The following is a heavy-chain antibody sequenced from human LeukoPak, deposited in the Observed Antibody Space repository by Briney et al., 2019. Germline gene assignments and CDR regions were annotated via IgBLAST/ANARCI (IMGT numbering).Heavy chain of an antibody. V-gene: IGHV1-18*01. J-gene: IGHJ4*02. CDR1: GYTFTSYG. CDR3: TRDHRNLAIMEHTYFDY. D-gene: IGHD1/OR15-1a*01. Sequence: ASVKVSCKASGYTFTSYGVNWVRQAPGQGLEWMGWISTYNDNTNYAQKLQGRVTMTTDTSTSTAYMELRSLRSDDTAVYFCTRDHRNLAIMEHTYFDYWGQGTLVTVSS. CDR2: ISTYNDNT.